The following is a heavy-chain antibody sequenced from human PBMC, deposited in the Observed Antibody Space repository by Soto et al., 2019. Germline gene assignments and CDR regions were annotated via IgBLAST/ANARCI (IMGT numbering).Heavy chain of an antibody. CDR3: AKGHDYYDSSCSPPDAFDI. D-gene: IGHD3-22*01. J-gene: IGHJ3*02. V-gene: IGHV3-30*18. CDR1: GFTFSSYG. Sequence: PGGSLRLSCAASGFTFSSYGMHWVRRAPGKGLEWVAVISYDGRNKYYADSVKGRFTISRDNSKNTLYLQMNSLRAEDTAVYYCAKGHDYYDSSCSPPDAFDIWRPGTMVTVSS. CDR2: ISYDGRNK.